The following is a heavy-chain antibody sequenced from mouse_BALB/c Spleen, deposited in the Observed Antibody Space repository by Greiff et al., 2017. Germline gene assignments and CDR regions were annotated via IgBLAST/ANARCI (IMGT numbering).Heavy chain of an antibody. J-gene: IGHJ2*01. CDR2: IYPGSGNT. CDR1: GYTFTDYY. CDR3: ARDYGSSLDY. V-gene: IGHV1-84*02. D-gene: IGHD1-1*01. Sequence: QVQLKESGPELVKPGASVKISCKASGYTFTDYYINWVKQKPGQGLEWIGWIYPGSGNTKYNEKFKGKATLTVDTSSSTAYMQLSSLTSEDTAVYFCARDYGSSLDYWGQGTTLTVSS.